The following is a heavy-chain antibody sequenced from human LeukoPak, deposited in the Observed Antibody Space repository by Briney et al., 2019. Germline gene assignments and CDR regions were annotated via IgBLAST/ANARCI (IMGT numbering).Heavy chain of an antibody. D-gene: IGHD1-26*01. V-gene: IGHV1-18*01. J-gene: IGHJ4*02. CDR3: ARYVRGRQKLDY. CDR1: GYVFSSFG. Sequence: ASVKISCTASGYVFSSFGVCWVRQAPGQGLELMGLSGAYIGNTNYAQKFQGRLTMTTDASMSIAYVELRSLRSDDTAVYYCARYVRGRQKLDYWGQGTLVTVSS. CDR2: SGAYIGNT.